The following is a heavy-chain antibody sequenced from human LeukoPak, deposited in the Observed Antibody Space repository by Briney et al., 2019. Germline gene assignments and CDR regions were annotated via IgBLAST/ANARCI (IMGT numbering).Heavy chain of an antibody. Sequence: SETLSLTFTVSGGSISSSSYYWGWIRPPPGKGREWIGSIYYSGSTYYNPSLKSRVTISGDTSKNQFSLRLTSVTAADTAVYYCARQTGSGLFILPGGQGTLVTVSS. CDR3: ARQTGSGLFILP. J-gene: IGHJ4*02. D-gene: IGHD3/OR15-3a*01. V-gene: IGHV4-39*01. CDR1: GGSISSSSYY. CDR2: IYYSGST.